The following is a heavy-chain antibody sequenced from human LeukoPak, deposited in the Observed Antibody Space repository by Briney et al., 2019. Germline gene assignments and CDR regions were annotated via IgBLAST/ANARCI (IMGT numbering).Heavy chain of an antibody. CDR1: GYTFTSYD. D-gene: IGHD2-2*02. J-gene: IGHJ5*02. V-gene: IGHV1-8*01. CDR3: ARERGYCSSTSCYTRWFDP. Sequence: ASAKVSCKASGYTFTSYDINWVRQATGQGLEWMGWMNPNSGNTGYAQKFQGRVTMTRNTSISTAYMELSSLRSEDTAVYYCARERGYCSSTSCYTRWFDPWGQGTLVTVSS. CDR2: MNPNSGNT.